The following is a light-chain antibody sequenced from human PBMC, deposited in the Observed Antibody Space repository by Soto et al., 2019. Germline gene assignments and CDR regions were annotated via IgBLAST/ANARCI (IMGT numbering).Light chain of an antibody. V-gene: IGKV3-20*01. CDR1: QSVSSSY. CDR3: QQYGSSPYT. CDR2: GAS. Sequence: EIVLTQSPGTLSLSPGVRATLSCRASQSVSSSYLAWYQQKPGQTPRLLIYGASSRATGIPDRFSGSGSGTDFTLTISRLEPEDFAVYYCQQYGSSPYTFGQATKLEIK. J-gene: IGKJ2*01.